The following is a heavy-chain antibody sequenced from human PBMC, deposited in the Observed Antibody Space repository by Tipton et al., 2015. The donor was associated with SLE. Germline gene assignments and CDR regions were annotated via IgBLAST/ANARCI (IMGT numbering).Heavy chain of an antibody. CDR1: GGSFSGYY. Sequence: TLSLTCAVYGGSFSGYYWSWIRQPPGKGLEWIGEINHSGSTNYNPSLKSRVTISVDTSKNQFSLKLSSVTAADTAVYYCATSGSYDWFDPWGQGTLVTVSS. J-gene: IGHJ5*02. CDR3: ATSGSYDWFDP. V-gene: IGHV4-34*01. CDR2: INHSGST. D-gene: IGHD1-26*01.